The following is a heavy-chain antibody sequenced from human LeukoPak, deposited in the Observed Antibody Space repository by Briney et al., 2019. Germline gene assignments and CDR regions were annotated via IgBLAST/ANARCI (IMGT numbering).Heavy chain of an antibody. Sequence: GGSLRLSCAASRFSFSSYAMHRVRQAPGKGLEWVAFISYDENNKNYADSVKGRFTISRDNSRYTLYLQMNSLRAEDTAVYYCAKDGGSWGQGTLVTVSS. CDR1: RFSFSSYA. CDR3: AKDGGS. V-gene: IGHV3-30-3*01. J-gene: IGHJ5*02. CDR2: ISYDENNK. D-gene: IGHD4-23*01.